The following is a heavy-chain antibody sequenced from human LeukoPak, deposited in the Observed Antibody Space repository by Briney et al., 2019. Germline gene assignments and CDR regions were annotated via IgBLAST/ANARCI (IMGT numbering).Heavy chain of an antibody. D-gene: IGHD3-22*01. CDR1: GVPIKSYH. CDR3: ASVLGYYDSSGYPY. Sequence: PSETLSLTCAVSGVPIKSYHWSWIRQSAGKGLEWIGRIYTSGSATYNPSLKSRVTISVDTSKNQFSLKLSSVTAADTAVYYCASVLGYYDSSGYPYWGQGTLVTVSS. J-gene: IGHJ4*02. V-gene: IGHV4-4*07. CDR2: IYTSGSA.